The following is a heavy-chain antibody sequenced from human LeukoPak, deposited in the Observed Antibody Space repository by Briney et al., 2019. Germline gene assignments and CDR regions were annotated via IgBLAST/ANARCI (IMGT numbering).Heavy chain of an antibody. CDR1: GFTFSSYG. D-gene: IGHD3-10*01. CDR3: ARGYGSGSYPNDY. V-gene: IGHV3-33*01. Sequence: GGSLRLSCAASGFTFSSYGMHWVRQAPGKGLEWEAIIWSDGSNEYYADSVKGRFTISRDNSKNTLYLQMNSLRAEDTAVYYCARGYGSGSYPNDYWGQGTLVTVSS. J-gene: IGHJ4*02. CDR2: IWSDGSNE.